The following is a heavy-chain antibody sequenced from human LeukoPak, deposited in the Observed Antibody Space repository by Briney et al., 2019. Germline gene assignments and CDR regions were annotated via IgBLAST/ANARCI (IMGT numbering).Heavy chain of an antibody. CDR2: ISWNGGST. CDR1: GFTFEDYG. D-gene: IGHD1-26*01. Sequence: GGSLRLSCAATGFTFEDYGIHWVRQPPGKGLEWVSGISWNGGSTDYADSVKGRFTISRDNAKNSLYLQLSSLRPEDTALYYCAKHMSATNTYYFYGLDVWGQGTTVTVSS. V-gene: IGHV3-9*01. CDR3: AKHMSATNTYYFYGLDV. J-gene: IGHJ6*02.